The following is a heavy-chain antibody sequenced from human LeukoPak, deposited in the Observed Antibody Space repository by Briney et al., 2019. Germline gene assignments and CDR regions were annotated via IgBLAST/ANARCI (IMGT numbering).Heavy chain of an antibody. J-gene: IGHJ3*02. CDR3: ARETSWLGGDAFDI. CDR2: IHHSGST. V-gene: IGHV4-59*01. D-gene: IGHD2-2*01. Sequence: SETLSLTCSASGGSISSYYWSWIRQPPGKRLEWIGDIHHSGSTHYNPSLKSRVTISMDTSKSQFSLKLSSVTAADTAVYYCARETSWLGGDAFDIWGPGTMVSVSS. CDR1: GGSISSYY.